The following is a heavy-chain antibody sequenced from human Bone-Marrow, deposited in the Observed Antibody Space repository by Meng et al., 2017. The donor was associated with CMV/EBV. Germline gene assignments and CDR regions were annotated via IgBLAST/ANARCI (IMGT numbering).Heavy chain of an antibody. CDR2: ISSSSSYI. CDR3: ARGYCSSTSCWDY. Sequence: GESLKISCAASSFTFSSYSMNWVRQAPGKGLEWVSSISSSSSYIYYADSVKGRFTISRDNAKNSMYLQMHSLRAEDTAVYYCARGYCSSTSCWDYWGQGTLVTVSS. V-gene: IGHV3-21*01. D-gene: IGHD2-2*01. CDR1: SFTFSSYS. J-gene: IGHJ4*02.